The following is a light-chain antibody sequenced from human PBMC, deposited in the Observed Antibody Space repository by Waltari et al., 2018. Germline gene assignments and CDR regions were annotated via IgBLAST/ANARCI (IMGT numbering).Light chain of an antibody. CDR2: HAS. Sequence: EIVLKQSPGSLSLSPGERATLSCKASQSVAKYLAWYQQKPGQAPRLLIYHASIRATGIPDRFSGSAYGTDFSLTSSRLEPEYFAVYFCQKYVNLPATFGQGTTVEV. V-gene: IGKV3-20*01. CDR3: QKYVNLPAT. CDR1: QSVAKY. J-gene: IGKJ1*01.